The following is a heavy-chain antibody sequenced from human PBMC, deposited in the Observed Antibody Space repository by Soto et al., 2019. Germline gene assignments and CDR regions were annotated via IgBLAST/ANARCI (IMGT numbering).Heavy chain of an antibody. CDR1: GYTFTGYY. V-gene: IGHV1-2*02. Sequence: QVQLVQSGAEVKKPGASVKVPCKASGYTFTGYYMHWVRQAPGQGLEWMGWINPNSGGTNYAQKFQGRVTMTRDTSISTAYMELSRLRSDDTAVYYCARTFGATSWYYYYYGMDVWGQGTTVTVSS. CDR3: ARTFGATSWYYYYYGMDV. CDR2: INPNSGGT. D-gene: IGHD1-26*01. J-gene: IGHJ6*02.